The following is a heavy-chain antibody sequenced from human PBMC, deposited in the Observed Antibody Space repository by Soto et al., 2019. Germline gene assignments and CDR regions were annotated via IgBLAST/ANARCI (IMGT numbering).Heavy chain of an antibody. CDR1: GFTFNTFD. J-gene: IGHJ5*02. CDR2: IRGADGRT. CDR3: VKGAWCDA. V-gene: IGHV3-23*01. Sequence: EVQLLESGGGLVQPGGSLRLSCAASGFTFNTFDMTWVRQAPGKGLEWVSVIRGADGRTYYADSLKGRFTISRDNSKNTLFLQVTSLRVEDTAVYYCVKGAWCDAWGQGTLVTVSS.